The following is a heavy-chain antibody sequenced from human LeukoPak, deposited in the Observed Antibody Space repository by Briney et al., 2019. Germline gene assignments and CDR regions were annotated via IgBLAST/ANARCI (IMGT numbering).Heavy chain of an antibody. CDR3: ARLLGYYGSGSYYKTSNWFDP. V-gene: IGHV4-34*01. D-gene: IGHD3-10*01. J-gene: IGHJ5*02. CDR1: GGSFSGYY. CDR2: INHSGST. Sequence: PSETLSLTCAVYGGSFSGYYWSWIRQPPGKGLEWIGEINHSGSTNYNPSLKSRVTISVDTSKNQFSLRLSSVTAADTAVYYCARLLGYYGSGSYYKTSNWFDPWGQGTLVTVSS.